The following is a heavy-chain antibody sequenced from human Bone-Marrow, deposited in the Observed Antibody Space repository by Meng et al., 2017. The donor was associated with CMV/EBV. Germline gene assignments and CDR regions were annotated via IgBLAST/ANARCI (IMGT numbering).Heavy chain of an antibody. CDR1: GFTFDDYA. V-gene: IGHV3-9*01. CDR2: ISWNSGSI. D-gene: IGHD1-26*01. CDR3: AKEFRVGATVGLDYYYGMDV. Sequence: SLKISCAASGFTFDDYAMHWVRQAPGKGLEWVSGISWNSGSIGYADSVKGRFTISRDNAKNSLYLQMNSLRAGDTALYYCAKEFRVGATVGLDYYYGMDVWGQGTTVTVSS. J-gene: IGHJ6*02.